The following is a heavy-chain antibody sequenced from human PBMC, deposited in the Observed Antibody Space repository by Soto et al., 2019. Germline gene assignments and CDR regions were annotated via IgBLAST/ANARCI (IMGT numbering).Heavy chain of an antibody. CDR1: GGTFSSYA. J-gene: IGHJ6*02. CDR2: IIPIFGKA. Sequence: QVQLVQSGAEVKKPGSSVKVSCKASGGTFSSYAISWVRQAPGQGLEWMGGIIPIFGKANYAQKFQGRDSITADESTSKAYEERRNLRSEDTGVYYCARGGGRGIYYYGMDVWGQGTTVTVSS. CDR3: ARGGGRGIYYYGMDV. V-gene: IGHV1-69*01. D-gene: IGHD3-16*01.